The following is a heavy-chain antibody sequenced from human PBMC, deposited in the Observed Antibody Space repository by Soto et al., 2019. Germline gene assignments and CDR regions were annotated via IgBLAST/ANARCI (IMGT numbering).Heavy chain of an antibody. Sequence: PGESLKISCKGSGYSFTSYWIGWVRQMPGKGLEWMGIIYPGDSDTRYSPSFQGQVTISADKSISTAYLQWSSLKASDTAMYYCARLSARLTKYYYYYGMDVWGQGTTVTVSS. V-gene: IGHV5-51*01. CDR2: IYPGDSDT. CDR1: GYSFTSYW. D-gene: IGHD6-6*01. CDR3: ARLSARLTKYYYYYGMDV. J-gene: IGHJ6*02.